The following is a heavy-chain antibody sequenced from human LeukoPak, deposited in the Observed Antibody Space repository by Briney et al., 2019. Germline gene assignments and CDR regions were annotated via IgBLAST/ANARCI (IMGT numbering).Heavy chain of an antibody. V-gene: IGHV4-39*07. CDR3: ARDSVYAAGTPFDY. Sequence: SETLSLTCTVSGGSISSSSYYWGWIRQPPGKGLEWIGSIYYSGSTYYNPSLKSRVTISVDTSKNQFSLKLSSVTAADTAVYYCARDSVYAAGTPFDYWGQGTLVTVSS. D-gene: IGHD6-19*01. J-gene: IGHJ4*02. CDR1: GGSISSSSYY. CDR2: IYYSGST.